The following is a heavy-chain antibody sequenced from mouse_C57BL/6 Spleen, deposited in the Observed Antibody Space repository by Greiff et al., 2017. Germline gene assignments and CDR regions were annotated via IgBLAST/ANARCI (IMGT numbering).Heavy chain of an antibody. J-gene: IGHJ4*01. V-gene: IGHV3-6*01. Sequence: EVKLMESGPGLVKPSQSLSLTCSVTGYSITSGYYWNWIRQFPGNKLEWMGYISYDGSNNYNPSLKNRISITRDTSKNQFFLKLNSVTTEDTATYYCASRRGWEEAMDYWGQGTSVTVSS. CDR1: GYSITSGYY. D-gene: IGHD1-1*02. CDR3: ASRRGWEEAMDY. CDR2: ISYDGSN.